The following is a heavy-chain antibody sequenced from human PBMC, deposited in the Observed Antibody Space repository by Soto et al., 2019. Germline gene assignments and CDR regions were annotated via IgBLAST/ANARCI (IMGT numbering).Heavy chain of an antibody. J-gene: IGHJ3*02. Sequence: EVQLVESGGGLVQPGGSLTLSCAASGFTFSGSAMHWVRQASGKGLEWVGRMRSKSNNDATTYVASVRGRFTISRDDSKNTVYLQMNSLKTEDTAVYYCTTLTGDNAIDIWGKGTMVTVSS. D-gene: IGHD1-20*01. CDR3: TTLTGDNAIDI. CDR2: MRSKSNNDAT. CDR1: GFTFSGSA. V-gene: IGHV3-73*02.